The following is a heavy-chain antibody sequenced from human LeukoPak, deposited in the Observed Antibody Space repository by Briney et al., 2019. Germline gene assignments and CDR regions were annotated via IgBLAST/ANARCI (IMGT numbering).Heavy chain of an antibody. Sequence: SETLSPTCTLSGGSISSYYWSWIRQPAGMGLEWIGRIYTSGGTNYNPSLKSRVTMSVDTSKNQFSLKLSSVTAADTAVYYCASLKRGYYGSGSYYTLDYWGQGTLVTVSS. CDR2: IYTSGGT. CDR1: GGSISSYY. D-gene: IGHD3-10*01. CDR3: ASLKRGYYGSGSYYTLDY. V-gene: IGHV4-4*07. J-gene: IGHJ4*02.